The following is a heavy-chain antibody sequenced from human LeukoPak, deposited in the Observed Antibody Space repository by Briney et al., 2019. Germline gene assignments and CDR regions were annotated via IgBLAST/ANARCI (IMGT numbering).Heavy chain of an antibody. D-gene: IGHD6-19*01. CDR2: IYYSGST. V-gene: IGHV4-59*01. Sequence: SETLSLTCTVSGGSISSYYWSWIRQPPGKGLEWIGYIYYSGSTNCNPSLKSRVTISVDTSKNQFSLKLSSVTAADTAVYYCARSLGGWSNWFDPWGQGTLVTVSS. CDR3: ARSLGGWSNWFDP. J-gene: IGHJ5*02. CDR1: GGSISSYY.